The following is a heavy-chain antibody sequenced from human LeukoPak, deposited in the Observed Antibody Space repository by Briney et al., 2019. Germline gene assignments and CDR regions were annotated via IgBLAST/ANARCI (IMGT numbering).Heavy chain of an antibody. J-gene: IGHJ4*02. Sequence: GGSLRLSCAASGFTFSSYGMHWVRQAPGKGLEWVAVISYDGSNKYYADSLKGRFTISRDNSKNTLYLQMSSLRTEDTAVYYCAALGGSYYVDTDYWGQGTLVTVSS. V-gene: IGHV3-30*03. CDR2: ISYDGSNK. CDR1: GFTFSSYG. D-gene: IGHD1-26*01. CDR3: AALGGSYYVDTDY.